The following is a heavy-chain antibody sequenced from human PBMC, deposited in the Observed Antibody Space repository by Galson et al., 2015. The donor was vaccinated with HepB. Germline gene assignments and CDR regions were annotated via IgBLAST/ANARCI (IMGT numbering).Heavy chain of an antibody. D-gene: IGHD2-2*01. Sequence: SETLSLTCTVSGGSISSYYWSWIRQPPGKGLEWIGYIYYSGSTNYNPSLKSRVTISVDTSKNQFSLKLSSVTAADTAVYYCARHGCSSTSCPIDYWGQGTLVTVSS. V-gene: IGHV4-59*08. CDR2: IYYSGST. CDR1: GGSISSYY. J-gene: IGHJ4*02. CDR3: ARHGCSSTSCPIDY.